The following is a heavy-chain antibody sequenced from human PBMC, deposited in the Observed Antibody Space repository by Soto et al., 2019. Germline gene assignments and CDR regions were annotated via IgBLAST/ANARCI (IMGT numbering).Heavy chain of an antibody. Sequence: GGSLRLSSTASRFNFISYAMSWVRPAPGKGLEWVSAISGSGGSTYYADSVKGRFTISRDNSKNTLYLQMNSLRAEDTAVYCCAKDDRAGPYDSSGYYYFDYWGQGTLVTVSS. D-gene: IGHD3-22*01. J-gene: IGHJ4*02. V-gene: IGHV3-23*01. CDR1: RFNFISYA. CDR2: ISGSGGST. CDR3: AKDDRAGPYDSSGYYYFDY.